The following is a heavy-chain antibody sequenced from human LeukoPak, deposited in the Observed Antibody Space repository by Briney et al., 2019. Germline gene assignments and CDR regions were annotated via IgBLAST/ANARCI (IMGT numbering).Heavy chain of an antibody. CDR2: ISYDGSNK. CDR1: GFTFSSYA. CDR3: AKAVGASRPFDY. D-gene: IGHD1-26*01. Sequence: GGSLRLSCAASGFTFSSYAMHWVRQAPGKGLEWVAVISYDGSNKYYADSVKGRVTISRDNSKNTLDLQMKSLRGEDTAVYYCAKAVGASRPFDYWGQGTLVTVSS. V-gene: IGHV3-30-3*01. J-gene: IGHJ4*02.